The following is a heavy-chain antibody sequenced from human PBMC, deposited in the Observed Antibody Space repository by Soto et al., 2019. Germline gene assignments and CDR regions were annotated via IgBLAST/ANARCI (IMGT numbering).Heavy chain of an antibody. CDR2: TYYSAGT. CDR1: GGSVSSSSYY. Sequence: SETLSLTCNVSGGSVSSSSYYWGWIRQAPGKGLEWIVSTYYSAGTYYNPSLKSRVTTSMDASKNQFSLTVTSVTAADTAIYYCARHASRGSSSSWYFEDWGQGTPVTVSS. CDR3: ARHASRGSSSSWYFED. V-gene: IGHV4-39*01. J-gene: IGHJ4*02. D-gene: IGHD6-13*01.